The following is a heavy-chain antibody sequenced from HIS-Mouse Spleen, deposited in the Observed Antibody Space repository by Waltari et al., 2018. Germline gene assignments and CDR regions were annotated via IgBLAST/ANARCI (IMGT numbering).Heavy chain of an antibody. CDR3: ARALEYSSSWYYYYYGMDV. J-gene: IGHJ6*02. V-gene: IGHV4-38-2*02. D-gene: IGHD6-13*01. Sequence: QVQLQESGPGLVKPSETLSLTRTGSGYPISSGYFWGWIRQPPGKGLEWMWSIYHSGSTYYNPSLKSRVTISVDTSKNQFSLKLSSVTAADTAVYYCARALEYSSSWYYYYYGMDVWGQGTTVTVSS. CDR2: IYHSGST. CDR1: GYPISSGYF.